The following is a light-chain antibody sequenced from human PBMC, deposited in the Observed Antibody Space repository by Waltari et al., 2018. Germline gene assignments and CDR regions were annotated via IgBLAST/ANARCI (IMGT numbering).Light chain of an antibody. V-gene: IGKV3-20*01. Sequence: VLTQSPDTLSLSPGEKATLSCWARQSVFNDYLAWYQQKSGQAPRLRIYGASTRATGIPDRFSGSGSGTDFTLTISGLEPEDSAVYYCQQYGSSVMYTFGQGTKLEIK. CDR2: GAS. CDR3: QQYGSSVMYT. CDR1: QSVFNDY. J-gene: IGKJ2*01.